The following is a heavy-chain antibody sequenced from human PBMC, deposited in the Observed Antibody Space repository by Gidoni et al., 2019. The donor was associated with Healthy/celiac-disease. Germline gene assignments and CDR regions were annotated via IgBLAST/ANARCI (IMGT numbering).Heavy chain of an antibody. J-gene: IGHJ4*02. CDR1: GGSISSYY. D-gene: IGHD6-13*01. Sequence: QVQLQESGPGLVKPSETLSLTCTVHGGSISSYYWSWIRQPPGKGLEWIGYIYYSGSTNYNPSLKSRVTISVDTSKNQFSLKLSSVTAADTAVYYCARVDGFSSSWPLNYYFDYWGQGTLVTVSS. CDR3: ARVDGFSSSWPLNYYFDY. V-gene: IGHV4-59*01. CDR2: IYYSGST.